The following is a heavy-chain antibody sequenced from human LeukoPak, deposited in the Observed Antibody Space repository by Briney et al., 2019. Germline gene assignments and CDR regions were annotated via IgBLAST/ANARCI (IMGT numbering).Heavy chain of an antibody. J-gene: IGHJ5*02. CDR2: ISAYNGNT. D-gene: IGHD3-10*01. CDR3: ARGRPLLWFGELPDNWFDP. Sequence: ASVKVSCTASGYTVTSYGISWVRQAPGQRLKWMGWISAYNGNTNYAQKLQGRVTMTTDTSTSTAYMELRSLTSDDTAVYYCARGRPLLWFGELPDNWFDPWGQGTLVTVSS. V-gene: IGHV1-18*01. CDR1: GYTVTSYG.